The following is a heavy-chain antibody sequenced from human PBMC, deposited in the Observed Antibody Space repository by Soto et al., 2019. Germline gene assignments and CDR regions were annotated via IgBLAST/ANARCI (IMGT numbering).Heavy chain of an antibody. J-gene: IGHJ4*02. V-gene: IGHV3-33*03. D-gene: IGHD3-10*01. Sequence: QVQLVESGGGVVQPGRSLRLSCASSGFTFGNYGMHWVRQAPGKGPEWVAVIWYDGSNEQYADSVKGRFTISRDTSKNTLYLQMNSLSAEDTAVYYCASALETGDYWGQGTLVNVSS. CDR3: ASALETGDY. CDR2: IWYDGSNE. CDR1: GFTFGNYG.